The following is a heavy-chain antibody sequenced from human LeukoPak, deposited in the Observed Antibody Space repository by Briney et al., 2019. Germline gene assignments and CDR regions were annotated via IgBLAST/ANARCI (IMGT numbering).Heavy chain of an antibody. CDR3: ARVAYDILTGPAGPTLFDY. J-gene: IGHJ4*02. CDR1: GGSISSSNW. CDR2: IYHSGST. Sequence: PSETLSLTCAVSGGSISSSNWWSWVRQPPGKGLEWVGVIYHSGSTNYNPSLKSRVTISVDKSKNQFSMKLSSVTAAATAVYYCARVAYDILTGPAGPTLFDYWGQGTLVTVSS. D-gene: IGHD3-9*01. V-gene: IGHV4-4*02.